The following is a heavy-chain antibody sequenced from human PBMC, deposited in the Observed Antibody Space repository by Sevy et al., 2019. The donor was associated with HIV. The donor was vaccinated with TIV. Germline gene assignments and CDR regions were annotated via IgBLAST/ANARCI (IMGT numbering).Heavy chain of an antibody. CDR3: ARFGSYRLAYYGMDV. Sequence: GESLKISCKGSGYSFSNYWIGWVRQMPGKGLELMGIIYPGDSETRYSPSFQGQVTISVDKSSSTAYLQWSRLRASDTAMYYCARFGSYRLAYYGMDVWGQGTTVTVSS. CDR1: GYSFSNYW. J-gene: IGHJ6*02. D-gene: IGHD3-9*01. CDR2: IYPGDSET. V-gene: IGHV5-51*01.